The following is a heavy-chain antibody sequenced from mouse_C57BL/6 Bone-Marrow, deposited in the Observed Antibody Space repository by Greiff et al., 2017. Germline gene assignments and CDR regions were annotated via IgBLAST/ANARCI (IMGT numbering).Heavy chain of an antibody. Sequence: EVQLQQSGAELVRPGASVKLSCTASGFNIKDYYMHWVKQRPEQGLEWIGWIDPENGDTEYASKFQGKATITADTSSNTAYLQLSSLTSEDSAFYYCTTAYYSSHYWYIDVWGTGTSVTVSS. CDR3: TTAYYSSHYWYIDV. CDR2: IDPENGDT. D-gene: IGHD2-5*01. J-gene: IGHJ1*03. V-gene: IGHV14-4*01. CDR1: GFNIKDYY.